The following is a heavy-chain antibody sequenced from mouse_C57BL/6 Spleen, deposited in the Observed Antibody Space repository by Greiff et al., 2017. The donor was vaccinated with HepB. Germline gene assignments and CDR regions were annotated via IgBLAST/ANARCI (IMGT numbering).Heavy chain of an antibody. D-gene: IGHD2-4*01. Sequence: VQLTQSGPGLVQPSQSLSITCPVSGFSLTSYGVHWVRQSPGKGLEWLGVIWSGGSTDYNAAFISRLSISKDNSKSQVFFKMNSLQADDTAIYYCARIDDYGRAWFAYWGQGTLVTVSA. J-gene: IGHJ3*01. V-gene: IGHV2-2*01. CDR1: GFSLTSYG. CDR2: IWSGGST. CDR3: ARIDDYGRAWFAY.